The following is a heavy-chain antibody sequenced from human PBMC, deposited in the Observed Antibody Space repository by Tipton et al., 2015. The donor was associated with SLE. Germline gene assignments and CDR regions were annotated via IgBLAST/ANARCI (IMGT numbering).Heavy chain of an antibody. Sequence: SLRLSCAASGFTFSSYSMNWVCQAPGKGLEWVSYISSSSSTIYYADSVKGRFTISRDNAKNSLYLQMNSLRAEDTAVYYCARQPRDSSGYYSDAFDIWGQGTMVTVSS. CDR2: ISSSSSTI. V-gene: IGHV3-48*01. D-gene: IGHD3-22*01. J-gene: IGHJ3*02. CDR1: GFTFSSYS. CDR3: ARQPRDSSGYYSDAFDI.